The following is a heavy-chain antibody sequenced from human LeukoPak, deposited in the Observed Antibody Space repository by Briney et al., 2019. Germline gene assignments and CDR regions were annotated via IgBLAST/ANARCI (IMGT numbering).Heavy chain of an antibody. V-gene: IGHV3-48*01. J-gene: IGHJ4*02. CDR3: ARVGIAVAGLDY. CDR2: ISDSSSTI. CDR1: GFTFSSYS. D-gene: IGHD6-19*01. Sequence: PGGSLRLSCAASGFTFSSYSMNWVRQAPGKGLEWVSYISDSSSTIYYADSVKGRFTISRDSAKNSLYLQMNSLRAEDTAVYYCARVGIAVAGLDYWGQGTLVTVSS.